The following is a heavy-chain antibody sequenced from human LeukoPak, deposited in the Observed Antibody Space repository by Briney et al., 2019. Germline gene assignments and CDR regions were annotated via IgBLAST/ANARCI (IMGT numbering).Heavy chain of an antibody. CDR1: GFTFSSYA. J-gene: IGHJ4*02. D-gene: IGHD4-23*01. Sequence: GGSLRLSCAASGFTFSSYAMSWVRQAPGKGLEWVSNISGSGRGGNTYYADSVKGRFTISRDNAKNSLYLHMNSLRAEDTAVYYCARDYGGSSPFDYWGQGTLVTVSS. V-gene: IGHV3-23*01. CDR3: ARDYGGSSPFDY. CDR2: ISGSGRGGNT.